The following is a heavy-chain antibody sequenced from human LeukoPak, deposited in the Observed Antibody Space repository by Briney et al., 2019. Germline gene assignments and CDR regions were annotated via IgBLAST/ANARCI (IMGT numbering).Heavy chain of an antibody. CDR1: GFTFSSYA. D-gene: IGHD6-19*01. Sequence: GGSLRLSCAASGFTFSSYAMSWVRQAPGKGLEWVSAISGSGGSTYYADSVKGRFTISRDNSKNTLYLQMNSLRAEDTAVYYCAKAGYSSGWYYDDAFDIWGQGTMVTVSS. J-gene: IGHJ3*02. V-gene: IGHV3-23*01. CDR2: ISGSGGST. CDR3: AKAGYSSGWYYDDAFDI.